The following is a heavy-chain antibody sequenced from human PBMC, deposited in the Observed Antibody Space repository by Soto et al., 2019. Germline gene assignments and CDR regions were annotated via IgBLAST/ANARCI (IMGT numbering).Heavy chain of an antibody. D-gene: IGHD3-10*01. V-gene: IGHV1-18*01. CDR1: GNTFTNFG. CDR2: ISAYTDDP. CDR3: ASVILGAEAWLDS. Sequence: QLVQSGAEVKKPGASVNVSCTASGNTFTNFGVTWVRQSPGQGLEWMEWISAYTDDPNYAEKFQGRVTMTIDTSTSTAYVDLRSLPSDVTAVYLCASVILGAEAWLDSWGQGTLVTVSS. J-gene: IGHJ5*01.